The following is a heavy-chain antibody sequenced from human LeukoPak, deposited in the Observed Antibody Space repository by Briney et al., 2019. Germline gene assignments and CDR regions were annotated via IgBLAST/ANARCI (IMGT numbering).Heavy chain of an antibody. CDR1: GFTLRSYS. D-gene: IGHD1-26*01. CDR2: VSTSSYYI. CDR3: ARDASGSSTGLIDS. Sequence: PGGSLGLSCVASGFTLRSYSMNWVRQAPGKGLEWVSYVSTSSYYIYYADSVKGRFTISRDNAKNSLYLQMNSLRAEDTAIYYCARDASGSSTGLIDSWGQGTLVTVSS. J-gene: IGHJ4*02. V-gene: IGHV3-21*01.